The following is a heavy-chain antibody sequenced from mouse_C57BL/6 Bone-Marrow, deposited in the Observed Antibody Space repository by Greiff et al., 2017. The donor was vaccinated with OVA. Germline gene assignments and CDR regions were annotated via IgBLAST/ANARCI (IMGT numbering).Heavy chain of an antibody. J-gene: IGHJ2*01. CDR2: IYPGGGYT. CDR1: GYTFTNYW. V-gene: IGHV1-63*01. CDR3: APLTTVVARDY. D-gene: IGHD1-1*01. Sequence: ESGAELVRPGTSVKMSCKASGYTFTNYWIGWAKQRPGHGLEWIGDIYPGGGYTNYNEKFKGKATLTADKSSSTAYMQFSSLTSEDSAIYYCAPLTTVVARDYWGQGTTLTVSS.